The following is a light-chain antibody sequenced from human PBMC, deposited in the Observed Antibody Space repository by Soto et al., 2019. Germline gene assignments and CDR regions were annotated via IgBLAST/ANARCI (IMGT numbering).Light chain of an antibody. V-gene: IGKV3-20*01. J-gene: IGKJ1*01. CDR1: QSVTSN. Sequence: EIVMTQSPATLSVSPGERATLSCRASQSVTSNLAWYQQKPGQAPRLLIYGASSRATGIPDRFSGSGSGTDFTLTISRLDTEHFAVYYCQQYGSSSGTFGQGTKVDIQ. CDR2: GAS. CDR3: QQYGSSSGT.